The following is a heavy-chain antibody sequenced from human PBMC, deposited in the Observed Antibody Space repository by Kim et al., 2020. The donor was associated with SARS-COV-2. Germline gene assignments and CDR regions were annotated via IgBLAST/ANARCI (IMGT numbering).Heavy chain of an antibody. Sequence: GGSLRLSCVASGFTFGNYAVHWVRQAPGTGLEWVSGITWDSGSIAYANSVKGRFTISRDNAKNSLYLQMNRLRPEDTALYYCAKDSPDSSNWYIAFDLWGRGTMVTVSS. CDR1: GFTFGNYA. CDR3: AKDSPDSSNWYIAFDL. V-gene: IGHV3-9*01. J-gene: IGHJ3*01. D-gene: IGHD6-13*01. CDR2: ITWDSGSI.